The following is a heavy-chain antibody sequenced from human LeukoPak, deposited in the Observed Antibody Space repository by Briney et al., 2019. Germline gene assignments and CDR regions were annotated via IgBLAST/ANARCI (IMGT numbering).Heavy chain of an antibody. D-gene: IGHD3-22*01. V-gene: IGHV4-4*07. CDR2: IYASGTT. CDR3: ARDIYYEGSGYTFDY. CDR1: GASISSYY. J-gene: IGHJ4*02. Sequence: SETLSLTCTVSGASISSYYWSWIRQPAGKGLEWMGRIYASGTTNYNPSLKRRVTMSVDTSKNQFSLNLSSVTAADTAMYYCARDIYYEGSGYTFDYWGQGTLVTVSS.